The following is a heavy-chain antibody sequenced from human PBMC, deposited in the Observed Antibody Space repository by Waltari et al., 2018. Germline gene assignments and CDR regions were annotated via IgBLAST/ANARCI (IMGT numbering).Heavy chain of an antibody. CDR3: ARGSPAAAPFDY. CDR1: GYSISSGYY. J-gene: IGHJ4*02. D-gene: IGHD2-2*01. CDR2: IYHSGST. V-gene: IGHV4-38-2*01. Sequence: QVQLQESGPGLVKPSETLSLTCAVSGYSISSGYYWCWIRQPPGKGLEWIGSIYHSGSTYYNPSLKSRVTISVDTSKNQFSLKLSSVTAADTAVYYCARGSPAAAPFDYWGQGTLVTVSS.